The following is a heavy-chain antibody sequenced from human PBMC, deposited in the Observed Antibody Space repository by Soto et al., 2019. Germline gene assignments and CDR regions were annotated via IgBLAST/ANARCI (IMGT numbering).Heavy chain of an antibody. J-gene: IGHJ4*02. CDR3: AVYSGYDFGFDY. D-gene: IGHD5-12*01. CDR1: GFTVSSNY. Sequence: EVQLVESGGGLVQPGGSLRLSCAXSGFTVSSNYMSWVRQAPGKGLEWVSVIYSGGSTYYADSVKGRFTISRDNSKNTLYLQMNSLRAEDTAVYYCAVYSGYDFGFDYWGQGTLVTVSS. V-gene: IGHV3-66*01. CDR2: IYSGGST.